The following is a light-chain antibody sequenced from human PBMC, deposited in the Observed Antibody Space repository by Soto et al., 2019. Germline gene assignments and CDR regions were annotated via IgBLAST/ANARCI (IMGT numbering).Light chain of an antibody. CDR2: DDS. CDR3: QVWDSAREHVV. J-gene: IGLJ2*01. CDR1: NIASYS. Sequence: SYELTQPPSVSVAPGQTASITCGGHNIASYSVHWYQQEPGQAPVLVVYDDSDRPLGIPDRFSGSNSGNTATLTIRRVEAGDEADYYCQVWDSAREHVVFGGGTKLTVL. V-gene: IGLV3-21*02.